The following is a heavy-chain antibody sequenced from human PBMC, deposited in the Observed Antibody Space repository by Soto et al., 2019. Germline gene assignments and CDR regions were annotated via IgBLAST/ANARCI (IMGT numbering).Heavy chain of an antibody. CDR1: GGSISRGDYY. J-gene: IGHJ6*02. CDR2: IYNSGST. D-gene: IGHD6-6*01. V-gene: IGHV4-31*03. CDR3: ARVSYSSYPRYYHYGMDV. Sequence: PSETLSLTCTVPGGSISRGDYYWSWIRQHPGKGLEWIGHIYNSGSTYYNPSLKSRVTISVDTSKNQFSLKLNSVTAADTAVYYCARVSYSSYPRYYHYGMDVRGQATTVTGSS.